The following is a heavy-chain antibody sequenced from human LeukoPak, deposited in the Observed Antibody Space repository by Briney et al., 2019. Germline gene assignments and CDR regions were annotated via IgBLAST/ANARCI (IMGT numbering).Heavy chain of an antibody. CDR3: ARDSSSGWYSSSYYYYGMDV. V-gene: IGHV1-46*01. CDR1: GYTFTSYG. CDR2: INPSGGST. D-gene: IGHD6-19*01. J-gene: IGHJ6*02. Sequence: ASVKVSCKASGYTFTSYGITWVRRAPGQGLEWMGIINPSGGSTSYAQKFQGRVTMTRDTSTSTVYMELSSLRSEDTAAYYCARDSSSGWYSSSYYYYGMDVWGQGTTVTVSS.